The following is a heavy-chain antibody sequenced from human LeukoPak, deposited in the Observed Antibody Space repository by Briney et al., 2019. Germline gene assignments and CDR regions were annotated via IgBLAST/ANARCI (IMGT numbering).Heavy chain of an antibody. J-gene: IGHJ3*02. CDR1: GDSVSSNSAA. Sequence: SQTLSLTCAISGDSVSSNSAAWNWIRQSPSRGLEWLGRTYYRSKWYNDYAVSVKSRITINPDTSKNQFSLQLNSVTPEDTAVYYCARAGDRYNWNYGKLGNPTTAFDIWGQGTMVTVSS. V-gene: IGHV6-1*01. CDR3: ARAGDRYNWNYGKLGNPTTAFDI. CDR2: TYYRSKWYN. D-gene: IGHD1-7*01.